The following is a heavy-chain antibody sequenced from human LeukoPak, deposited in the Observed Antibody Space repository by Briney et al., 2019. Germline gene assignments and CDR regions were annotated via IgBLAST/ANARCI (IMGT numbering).Heavy chain of an antibody. D-gene: IGHD2-2*01. J-gene: IGHJ4*02. CDR1: GYTFTDCY. CDR3: ARANFLYCSSSTCLFDY. V-gene: IGHV1-2*02. CDR2: INPNDGDT. Sequence: ASVKVSCKASGYTFTDCYMHWVRQAPGQGFEWMGWINPNDGDTNYAQKFQGRVTMTRDTSISTAHMEVSRLRSDDTAVYYCARANFLYCSSSTCLFDYWGQGALVTVSS.